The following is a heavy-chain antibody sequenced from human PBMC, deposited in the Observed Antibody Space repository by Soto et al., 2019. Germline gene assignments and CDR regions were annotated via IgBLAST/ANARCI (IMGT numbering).Heavy chain of an antibody. CDR3: ARLYGYSFDY. D-gene: IGHD5-18*01. V-gene: IGHV4-59*08. J-gene: IGHJ4*02. CDR1: GDSISSYY. CDR2: IYYSGTT. Sequence: QVQLQESGPGLVKPSETLSLTCTVSGDSISSYYWSWIRQPPGKGLEWIGYIYYSGTTNYNPSLRILVTISVATPENRLSLKLRSVTVAETAVYYCARLYGYSFDYWGQGTRVTVSS.